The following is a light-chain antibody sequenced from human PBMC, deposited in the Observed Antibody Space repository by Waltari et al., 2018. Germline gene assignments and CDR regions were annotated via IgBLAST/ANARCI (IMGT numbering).Light chain of an antibody. Sequence: DIQMTQSPSSLSASVGDRVTITCRASQSISSYLNWYQQQAGKAPKLLIYAASNLQSGVPSRFSGSGSGTEFTLTISSLQPEDFATYYCQQSYSSPLRFGQGTKVEIK. J-gene: IGKJ1*01. V-gene: IGKV1-39*01. CDR3: QQSYSSPLR. CDR2: AAS. CDR1: QSISSY.